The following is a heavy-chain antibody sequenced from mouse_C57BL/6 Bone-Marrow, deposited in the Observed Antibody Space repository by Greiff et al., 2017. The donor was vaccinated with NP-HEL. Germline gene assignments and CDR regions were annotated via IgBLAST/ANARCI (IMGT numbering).Heavy chain of an antibody. CDR1: GFTFSDYY. V-gene: IGHV5-12*01. CDR3: ARREIYYDYSFAY. D-gene: IGHD2-4*01. J-gene: IGHJ3*01. CDR2: ISNGGGST. Sequence: EVHLVESGGGLVQPGGSLKLSCAASGFTFSDYYMYWVRQTPEKRLEWVAYISNGGGSTYYPDTVKGRFTISRDNAKNTLYLQMSRLKSEDTAMYYCARREIYYDYSFAYWGQGTLVTVSA.